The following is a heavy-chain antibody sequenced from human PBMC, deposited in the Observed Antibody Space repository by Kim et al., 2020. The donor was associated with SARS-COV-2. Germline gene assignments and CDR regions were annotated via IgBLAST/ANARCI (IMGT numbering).Heavy chain of an antibody. CDR1: GGSISSYY. V-gene: IGHV4-59*01. D-gene: IGHD2-15*01. Sequence: SETLSHTCTVSGGSISSYYWSWIRQPPGKGLEWIGYIYYSGSTNYNPSLKSRVTISVDTSKNQFSLKLSSVTAADTAVYYCARDRVSGGIDYGRQGILV. CDR3: ARDRVSGGIDY. CDR2: IYYSGST. J-gene: IGHJ4*02.